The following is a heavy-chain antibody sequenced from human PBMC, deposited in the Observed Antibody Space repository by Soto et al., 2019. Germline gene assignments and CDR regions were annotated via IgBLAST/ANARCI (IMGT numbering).Heavy chain of an antibody. J-gene: IGHJ5*02. D-gene: IGHD5-12*01. V-gene: IGHV1-46*01. CDR1: GYTFTSYY. Sequence: ASVKVSCKASGYTFTSYYMHWVRQAPGQGLEWMGIINPSGGSTSYAQKFQGRVTMTRDTSTSTAYMELSSLRSEDTAVYYCARDRAKWLRLRSAGWFDPWGQGTLVTVSS. CDR3: ARDRAKWLRLRSAGWFDP. CDR2: INPSGGST.